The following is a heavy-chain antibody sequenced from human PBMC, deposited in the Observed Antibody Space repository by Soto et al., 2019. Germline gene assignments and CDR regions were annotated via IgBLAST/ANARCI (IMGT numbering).Heavy chain of an antibody. J-gene: IGHJ4*02. CDR2: IKPDGSEK. CDR1: GFTFSTHW. Sequence: GGSLRLSCAVSGFTFSTHWMTGVRQAPGKGLEWVANIKPDGSEKYYGDSVKGRFSISRDNSENSLYLQMNSLGVDDTAVYYCARGDGSGCPAFWGQGTLVTVSS. CDR3: ARGDGSGCPAF. V-gene: IGHV3-7*03. D-gene: IGHD3-22*01.